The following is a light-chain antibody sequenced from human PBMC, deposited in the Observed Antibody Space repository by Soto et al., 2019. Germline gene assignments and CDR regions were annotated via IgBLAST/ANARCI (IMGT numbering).Light chain of an antibody. CDR1: SSNIGAGYD. Sequence: QSVLTQPPSVSGAPGQRVTISCTGSSSNIGAGYDVHWYQQLPGTAPKLLIYGDINRPSGVPDRFSGSKSGTSASLAITGLQAEDEADYYCQSYDSSLRDVFGPGTKLTVL. CDR2: GDI. V-gene: IGLV1-40*01. J-gene: IGLJ1*01. CDR3: QSYDSSLRDV.